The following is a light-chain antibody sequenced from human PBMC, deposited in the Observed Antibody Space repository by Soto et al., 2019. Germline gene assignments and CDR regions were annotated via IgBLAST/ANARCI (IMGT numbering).Light chain of an antibody. CDR1: QSISSY. V-gene: IGKV1-5*03. CDR2: KAS. J-gene: IGKJ1*01. Sequence: DIQMTQSPSALSASVGDRVTITCQASQSISSYLNWYQQKPGKAPKLPIYKASTLKSGVPSRFSGSGSGTEFTLTISSLQPDDFATYYCQHYNSYSEAFGQGTKVDI. CDR3: QHYNSYSEA.